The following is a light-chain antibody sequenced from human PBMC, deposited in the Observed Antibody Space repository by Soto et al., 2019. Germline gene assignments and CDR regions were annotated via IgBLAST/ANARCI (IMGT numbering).Light chain of an antibody. Sequence: DIKMTQSPSTLSASEGDRVTITCRASQSISSWLAWYQQKPGKAPKLLIYDASSLESGVPSRFSGSGSGTEFTLTISSLQPDDFATYYCQQYNSYPWTFGQGTKVDI. J-gene: IGKJ1*01. CDR2: DAS. V-gene: IGKV1-5*01. CDR1: QSISSW. CDR3: QQYNSYPWT.